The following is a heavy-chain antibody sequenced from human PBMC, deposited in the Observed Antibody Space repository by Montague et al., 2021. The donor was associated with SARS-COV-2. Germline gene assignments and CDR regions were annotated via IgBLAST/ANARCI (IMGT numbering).Heavy chain of an antibody. D-gene: IGHD3-22*01. CDR3: ARGRQHFNMIVVVMTGGEYYFDY. V-gene: IGHV4-34*01. CDR2: INHRGTS. Sequence: SETLSLTCAVYGGSFSDYFWTWIRQPPGKGLEWIGEINHRGTSNYNPSLKSRVSISVDTSKNQFSLYLGSVTAADTAVYYCARGRQHFNMIVVVMTGGEYYFDYLGQGTLVTVSS. J-gene: IGHJ4*02. CDR1: GGSFSDYF.